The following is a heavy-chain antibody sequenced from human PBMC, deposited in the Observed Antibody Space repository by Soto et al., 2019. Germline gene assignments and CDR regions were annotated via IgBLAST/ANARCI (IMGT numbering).Heavy chain of an antibody. V-gene: IGHV3-23*01. CDR1: GFTSSIYA. CDR2: ISGSGDIT. CDR3: AKDRNDIVVVPAAINY. D-gene: IGHD2-2*02. Sequence: GGSLRLSCAASGFTSSIYALNWVGQSPGKGLEWVSLISGSGDITYYADSVKGRFTISRDNSRNTGYLQMNSLRVEDTAVYYCAKDRNDIVVVPAAINYWGQGTLVTGS. J-gene: IGHJ4*02.